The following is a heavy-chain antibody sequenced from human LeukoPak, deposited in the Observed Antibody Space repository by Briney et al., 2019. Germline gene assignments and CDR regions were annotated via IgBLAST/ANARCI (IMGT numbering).Heavy chain of an antibody. CDR3: AREIGGLRLGELSLRFHAFDI. CDR1: GYTFTGYY. J-gene: IGHJ3*02. CDR2: INPNSGGT. Sequence: ASVKVSCKASGYTFTGYYMYWVRQAPGQGLEWMGWINPNSGGTNYAQKFQGRVTMTRDTSISTAYMELSRLRSDDTAVYYCAREIGGLRLGELSLRFHAFDIWGQGTMVTVSS. D-gene: IGHD3-16*02. V-gene: IGHV1-2*02.